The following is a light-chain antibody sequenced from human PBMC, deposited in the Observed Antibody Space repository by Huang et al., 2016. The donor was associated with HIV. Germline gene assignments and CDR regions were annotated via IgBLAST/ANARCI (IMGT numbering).Light chain of an antibody. V-gene: IGKV3-15*01. J-gene: IGKJ2*01. CDR2: CAS. Sequence: DTVMTQTPATLSVSPGARATLSCRASQSVGSKLAWFQQKPGQAPRLLIHCASTRATGIPARFSGSGSGTEFTLTISSLQSEDFAVYYCQQYNNWPYTFGQGTKLEIK. CDR1: QSVGSK. CDR3: QQYNNWPYT.